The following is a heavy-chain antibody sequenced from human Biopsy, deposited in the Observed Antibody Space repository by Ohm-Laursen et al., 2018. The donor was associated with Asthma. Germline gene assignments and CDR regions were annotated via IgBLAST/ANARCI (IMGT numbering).Heavy chain of an antibody. V-gene: IGHV1-69*13. CDR1: GGTFNTYV. Sequence: ASVKVSCKPLGGTFNTYVIGWVRQAPGQGLEWMGGINSVFGTTTYPQKFQDRVTITADDSTSTVYMELSSLRSEDTAVYYCARKAGSCISRTCYSLDFWGQVTLVTVSS. CDR3: ARKAGSCISRTCYSLDF. J-gene: IGHJ4*02. D-gene: IGHD2-2*01. CDR2: INSVFGTT.